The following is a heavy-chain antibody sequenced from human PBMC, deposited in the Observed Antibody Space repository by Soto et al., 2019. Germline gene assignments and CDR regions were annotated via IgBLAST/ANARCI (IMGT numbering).Heavy chain of an antibody. V-gene: IGHV4-30-2*01. CDR3: ARGRQLGHNYYYYYGMDV. CDR1: GGSISSGGYS. CDR2: IYHSGST. D-gene: IGHD6-6*01. Sequence: QLQLQESGSGLVKPSQTLSLTCAVSGGSISSGGYSWRWIRQPPGKGLEWFGYIYHSGSTYYNPFLKSRVTIAVDRSKNQFSLKLSSVTAADTAVYYCARGRQLGHNYYYYYGMDVWGQGTTVTVSS. J-gene: IGHJ6*02.